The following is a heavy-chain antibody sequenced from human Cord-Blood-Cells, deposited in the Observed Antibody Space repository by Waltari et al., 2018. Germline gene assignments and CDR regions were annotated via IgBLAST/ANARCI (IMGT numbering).Heavy chain of an antibody. CDR3: ARAGAYSSSSWFDP. Sequence: QVQLVQSGAELKKPGASVHVSCTDSRYTFTGYYMHTVPQPPGQGLEWMGWINPNSGGTNYAQKFQGRVTMTRDTSISTAYMELSRLRSDDTAVYYCARAGAYSSSSWFDPWGQGTLVTVSS. CDR2: INPNSGGT. J-gene: IGHJ5*02. D-gene: IGHD6-6*01. CDR1: RYTFTGYY. V-gene: IGHV1-2*02.